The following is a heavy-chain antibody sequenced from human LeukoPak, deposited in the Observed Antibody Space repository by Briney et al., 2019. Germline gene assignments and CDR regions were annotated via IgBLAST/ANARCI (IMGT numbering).Heavy chain of an antibody. CDR2: IKKDGTEK. Sequence: GGSLRLSCTASGLSFSDLWLTWVRQAPGRGLEWVANIKKDGTEKNYVDSVRGRFTISRDNAQNSLYLQMNNLRAEDTAIYYWEAYGSVWGQGTLVIVSS. J-gene: IGHJ4*02. CDR1: GLSFSDLW. CDR3: EAYGSV. D-gene: IGHD3-10*01. V-gene: IGHV3-7*03.